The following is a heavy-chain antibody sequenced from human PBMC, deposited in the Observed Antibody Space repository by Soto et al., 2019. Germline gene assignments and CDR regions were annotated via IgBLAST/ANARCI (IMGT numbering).Heavy chain of an antibody. Sequence: QVQLVQSGAEVKKPGSSVKVSCKASGGTFGSYAISWVRQAPGQGLEWMGGIIPITATANYAQKFQGRVTITADESTSTASMQLSSLRSEDTAVYYCARSQGSSTSLAIYYYYYCGMDVWGQGTTVTVSS. V-gene: IGHV1-69*01. CDR2: IIPITATA. CDR3: ARSQGSSTSLAIYYYYYCGMDV. CDR1: GGTFGSYA. J-gene: IGHJ6*02. D-gene: IGHD2-2*01.